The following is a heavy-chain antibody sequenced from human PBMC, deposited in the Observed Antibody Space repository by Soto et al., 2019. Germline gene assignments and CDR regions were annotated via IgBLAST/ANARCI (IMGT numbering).Heavy chain of an antibody. Sequence: SVKVSCKASGGTFSSYAISWVRQAPGQGLEWMGGIIPIFGTANYAQKFQGRVTITADESTSTAYMELSSLRSEDTAVYYCARSGTAMVRSYYYCGMDVWGQGTTVTVSS. D-gene: IGHD5-18*01. J-gene: IGHJ6*02. CDR1: GGTFSSYA. CDR2: IIPIFGTA. V-gene: IGHV1-69*13. CDR3: ARSGTAMVRSYYYCGMDV.